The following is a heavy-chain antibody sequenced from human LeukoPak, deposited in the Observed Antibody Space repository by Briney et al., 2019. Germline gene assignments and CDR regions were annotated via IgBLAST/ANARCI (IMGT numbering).Heavy chain of an antibody. CDR2: IIPIFGTA. Sequence: SVKVSCKASGGTFSSYAISWVRQAPGQGLEWMGGIIPIFGTANYAQKFQGRVTITTDESTSTAYMELSSLRSEDTAVYYCARDAYCGGDCYQYFQHWGQGTLVTVSS. J-gene: IGHJ1*01. D-gene: IGHD2-21*02. V-gene: IGHV1-69*05. CDR3: ARDAYCGGDCYQYFQH. CDR1: GGTFSSYA.